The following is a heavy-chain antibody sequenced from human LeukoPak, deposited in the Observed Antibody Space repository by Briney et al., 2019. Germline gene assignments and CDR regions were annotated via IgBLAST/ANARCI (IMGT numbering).Heavy chain of an antibody. CDR3: AKSHSLAAWDYYYMDV. Sequence: SGGSLRLSCAASGFTFDDYAMHWVRQAPGKGLEWVSLISWDGGSTYYADSVKGRFTISRDNSKNSLYLQMNSLRAEDTALYYCAKSHSLAAWDYYYMDVWGKGTTVTVSS. J-gene: IGHJ6*03. CDR2: ISWDGGST. D-gene: IGHD6-13*01. V-gene: IGHV3-43D*03. CDR1: GFTFDDYA.